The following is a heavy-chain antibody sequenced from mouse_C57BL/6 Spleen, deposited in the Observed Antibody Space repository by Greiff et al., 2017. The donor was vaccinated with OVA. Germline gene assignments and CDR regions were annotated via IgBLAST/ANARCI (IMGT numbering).Heavy chain of an antibody. J-gene: IGHJ3*01. D-gene: IGHD2-1*01. CDR3: AREGFYYLFAY. V-gene: IGHV1-66*01. Sequence: VQLQQSGPELVKPGASVKISCKASGYSFTSYYIHWVKQRPGQGLEWIGWIYPGSGNTKYNEKFKGKATLTADTSSSTAYMQLSSLTSEDSAVYYCAREGFYYLFAYWGQGTLVTVSA. CDR1: GYSFTSYY. CDR2: IYPGSGNT.